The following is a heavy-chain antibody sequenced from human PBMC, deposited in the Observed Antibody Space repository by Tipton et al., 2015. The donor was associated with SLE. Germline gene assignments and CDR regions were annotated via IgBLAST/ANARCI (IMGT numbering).Heavy chain of an antibody. J-gene: IGHJ3*02. CDR1: GGSFSGYY. V-gene: IGHV4-34*01. Sequence: GLVKPSETLSLTCAVYGGSFSGYYWSWIRQPPGKGLERIGEINHSGSTNYNPSLKSRVTISVDTSKNQFSLKLTSVTAADTAVYYCARDLTMEAFDIWGQGTKVTVSS. CDR3: ARDLTMEAFDI. CDR2: INHSGST. D-gene: IGHD3-10*01.